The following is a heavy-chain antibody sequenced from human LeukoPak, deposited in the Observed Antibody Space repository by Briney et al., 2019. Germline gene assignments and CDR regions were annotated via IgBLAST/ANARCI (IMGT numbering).Heavy chain of an antibody. CDR3: ARPHDSSGYQQYYYYMDV. CDR2: INHSGST. D-gene: IGHD3-22*01. J-gene: IGHJ6*03. CDR1: GGSFSGYY. Sequence: SETLSLTCAVYGGSFSGYYWSWIRQPPGKGLEWIGEINHSGSTNYNPSLKSRVTISVDTSKNQFSLKLSSVTAADTAVYYCARPHDSSGYQQYYYYMDVWGKRTTVTVSS. V-gene: IGHV4-34*01.